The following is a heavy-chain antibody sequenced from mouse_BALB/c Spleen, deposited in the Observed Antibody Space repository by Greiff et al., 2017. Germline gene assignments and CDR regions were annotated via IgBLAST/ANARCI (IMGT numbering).Heavy chain of an antibody. Sequence: QVQLQQSGAELVRPGASVTLSCKASGYTFTDYEMHWVKQTPVHGLEWIGAIDPETGGTAYNQKFKGKATLTADKSSSTAYMELRSLTSEDSAVYYCTRYTYYGSSPWFAYWGQGTLVTVSA. CDR1: GYTFTDYE. V-gene: IGHV1-15*01. D-gene: IGHD1-1*01. CDR2: IDPETGGT. CDR3: TRYTYYGSSPWFAY. J-gene: IGHJ3*01.